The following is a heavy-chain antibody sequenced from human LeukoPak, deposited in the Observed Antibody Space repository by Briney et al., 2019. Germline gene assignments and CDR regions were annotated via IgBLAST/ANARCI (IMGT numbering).Heavy chain of an antibody. J-gene: IGHJ4*02. CDR2: FYSTGST. CDR1: GGSIGSSSYF. V-gene: IGHV4-61*09. CDR3: ARDQYSGSLDY. Sequence: SETLSLTCTVSGGSIGSSSYFWGWIRQPAGKGLEWIGHFYSTGSTNYNPSLKSRVTMSVDTSKNQFSLKLSSVTASDTAVYYCARDQYSGSLDYWGQGTLVTVSS. D-gene: IGHD1-26*01.